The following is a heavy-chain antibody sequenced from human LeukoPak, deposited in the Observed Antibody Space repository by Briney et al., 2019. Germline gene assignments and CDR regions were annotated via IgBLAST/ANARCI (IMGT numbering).Heavy chain of an antibody. V-gene: IGHV3-33*01. CDR3: GREDLASTDY. CDR1: GFTFSGYG. Sequence: GGSLRLSCAASGFTFSGYGMHWVRQAPGKGLEWLSVIRYDGTEKYYADSVKGRFTISRDNSKNTLYLQMNSLTAEDTAVYYCGREDLASTDYWGQGTLVTVSS. J-gene: IGHJ4*02. CDR2: IRYDGTEK.